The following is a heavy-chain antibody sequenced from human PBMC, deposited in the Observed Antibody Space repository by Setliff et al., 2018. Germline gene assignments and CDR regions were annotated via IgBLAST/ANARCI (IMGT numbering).Heavy chain of an antibody. J-gene: IGHJ5*02. CDR3: ARDLFRNSGGLYS. V-gene: IGHV3-30*03. CDR2: IFHDGRDI. CDR1: GFAFDSYA. Sequence: GGSLSLSCAASGFAFDSYAMHWVRQAPGKGLEWVAIIFHDGRDIYYGDSVQGRFAISRDNSKNTLYLQMSSLRADDTAMYYCARDLFRNSGGLYSWGQGTLVTVSS. D-gene: IGHD3-16*01.